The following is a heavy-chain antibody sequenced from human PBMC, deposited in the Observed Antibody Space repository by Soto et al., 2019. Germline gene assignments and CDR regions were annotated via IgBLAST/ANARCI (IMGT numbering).Heavy chain of an antibody. CDR3: AKTGSIARYCSGGSCYYYYYGMDV. D-gene: IGHD2-15*01. CDR2: TYYRSKWYN. J-gene: IGHJ6*02. CDR1: GDSVSSNSAA. V-gene: IGHV6-1*01. Sequence: SQTLSLTCAISGDSVSSNSAAWNWIRQSPSRGLEWLGRTYYRSKWYNDYAVSVKSRITINPDTSKNQFSLQLNSVTPEDTAVYYCAKTGSIARYCSGGSCYYYYYGMDVWGQGTTVTVSS.